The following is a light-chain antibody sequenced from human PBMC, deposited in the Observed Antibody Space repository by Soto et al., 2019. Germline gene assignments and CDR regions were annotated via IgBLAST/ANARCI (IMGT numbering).Light chain of an antibody. V-gene: IGKV3-20*01. CDR1: QTISSGS. CDR3: QQYGSLSWT. Sequence: TQSPSTLSGSVGDRVTITCRASQTISSGSLAWYQQKPGQPPRLLIYGGSSRAAGIPDRFSGSGSGTDFTLTISRLEPEDFAVYYCQQYGSLSWTFGQGTKVDIK. J-gene: IGKJ1*01. CDR2: GGS.